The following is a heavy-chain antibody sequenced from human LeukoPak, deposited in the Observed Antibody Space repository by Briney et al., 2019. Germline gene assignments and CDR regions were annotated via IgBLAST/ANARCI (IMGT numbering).Heavy chain of an antibody. CDR3: ARKPYGSGRFDY. CDR2: IYYSGST. J-gene: IGHJ4*02. D-gene: IGHD3-10*01. Sequence: SQTLSLTCTVPGGSISSGDYYWSWIRQPPGKGLELIGYIYYSGSTYYNPSLKSRVTISVDTSKNQFSLKLNSVTAADTAVYYCARKPYGSGRFDYWGQGTLVTVSS. V-gene: IGHV4-30-4*01. CDR1: GGSISSGDYY.